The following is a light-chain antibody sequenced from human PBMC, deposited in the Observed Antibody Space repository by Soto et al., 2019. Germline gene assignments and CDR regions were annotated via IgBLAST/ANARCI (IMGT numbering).Light chain of an antibody. CDR1: LSISNW. Sequence: IQMTQSPPSLSASVGDRVTITCRASLSISNWLAWYQQKPGKAPNLLICAACSLQSGVQSRFSGSGSGTDFTLTISSLQPEDFATYYCQQSYSTPRTFGQGTKV. J-gene: IGKJ1*01. V-gene: IGKV1-39*01. CDR3: QQSYSTPRT. CDR2: AAC.